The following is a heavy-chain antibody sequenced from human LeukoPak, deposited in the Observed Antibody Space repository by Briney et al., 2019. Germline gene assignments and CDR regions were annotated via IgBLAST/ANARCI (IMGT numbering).Heavy chain of an antibody. J-gene: IGHJ4*02. CDR3: ARGISSGYYFDY. CDR2: IYYSGST. D-gene: IGHD3-22*01. CDR1: GGSISSYY. V-gene: IGHV4-59*01. Sequence: SETLSLTCTVSGGSISSYYWSWVRQPPGKGLEWIGYIYYSGSTNYNPSLKSRVTISVDTSKNQFSLKLSSVTAADTAVYYCARGISSGYYFDYWGQGTLVTVSS.